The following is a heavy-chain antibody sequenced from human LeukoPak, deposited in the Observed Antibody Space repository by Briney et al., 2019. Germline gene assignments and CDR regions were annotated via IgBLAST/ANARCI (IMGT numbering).Heavy chain of an antibody. V-gene: IGHV4-31*02. Sequence: SQTLSLTCTVSGGSLSSGGGYYWSWIRQHPGKGLEWIGYIYYSGSTHYNPSLKSRLTMSVDTSKNQFSLKLSSVTAADTAVYYCARDLGGGSFDFWGQGTLVTVSS. J-gene: IGHJ4*02. CDR1: GGSLSSGGGYY. CDR3: ARDLGGGSFDF. D-gene: IGHD2-15*01. CDR2: IYYSGST.